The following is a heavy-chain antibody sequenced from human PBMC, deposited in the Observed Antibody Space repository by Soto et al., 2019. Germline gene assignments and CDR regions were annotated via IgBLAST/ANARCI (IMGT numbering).Heavy chain of an antibody. Sequence: EVHLVESGGGWVQPGGSLRLSCAASGFIFSNYWMSWVRQAPGKGPEWVAKIKSDGSDRYYADSVRGRFTISRDNAKNSPYLQMNRLRGQETAGYYWLGEAGWGPGNLVNVPP. J-gene: IGHJ4*02. D-gene: IGHD3-16*01. CDR1: GFIFSNYW. CDR3: LGEAG. V-gene: IGHV3-7*05. CDR2: IKSDGSDR.